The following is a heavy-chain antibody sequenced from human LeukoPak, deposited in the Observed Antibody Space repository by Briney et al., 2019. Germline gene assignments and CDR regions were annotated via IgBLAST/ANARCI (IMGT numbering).Heavy chain of an antibody. CDR1: GGSISSYY. CDR2: IYTSGST. D-gene: IGHD2-15*01. Sequence: SETLSLTCTVSGGSISSYYWSWIRQPAGKGLDWIGRIYTSGSTNYNPSLKSRVTMSVDTSKNQFSLKLSSVTAADTAVYYCARVHGRVVAARGYYYYMDVWGKGTTVTVSS. V-gene: IGHV4-4*07. CDR3: ARVHGRVVAARGYYYYMDV. J-gene: IGHJ6*03.